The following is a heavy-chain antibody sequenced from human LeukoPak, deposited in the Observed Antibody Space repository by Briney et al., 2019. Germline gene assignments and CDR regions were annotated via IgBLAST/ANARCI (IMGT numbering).Heavy chain of an antibody. Sequence: GSLRLSCAASGFTFSSYGMHWVRQAPGKGLEWVAVIWYDGSNKYYADSVKGRFTISRDNSKSTLYLQMNSLRAEDTAVYYCARLMGGGSSWYAIDYWGQGTLVTVSS. CDR2: IWYDGSNK. CDR1: GFTFSSYG. D-gene: IGHD6-13*01. V-gene: IGHV3-33*01. J-gene: IGHJ4*02. CDR3: ARLMGGGSSWYAIDY.